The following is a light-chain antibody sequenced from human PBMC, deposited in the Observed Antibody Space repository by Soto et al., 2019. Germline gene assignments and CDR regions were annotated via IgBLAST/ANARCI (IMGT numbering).Light chain of an antibody. CDR3: QQRTDRPPWT. J-gene: IGKJ1*01. CDR1: QNVSSSY. Sequence: EIVLTQSPGTLSLSPGERATLSCRASQNVSSSYLAWYQHKPGQAPRLLIFDASQRATGIPARFRGSGSGTDFTLSISSLEPEDFAVYYCQQRTDRPPWTFGQGTKVDIK. CDR2: DAS. V-gene: IGKV3D-20*02.